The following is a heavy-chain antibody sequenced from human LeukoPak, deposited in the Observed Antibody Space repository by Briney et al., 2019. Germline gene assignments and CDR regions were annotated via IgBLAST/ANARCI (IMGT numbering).Heavy chain of an antibody. CDR2: IKPDGSGT. CDR3: ARDGGELWPLDE. CDR1: GFPFKGYW. Sequence: GGSLRLSCVASGFPFKGYWMTWVRQSPGKGLDWVANIKPDGSGTNYLDSVKGRFTISRDNARDSLFLEMNNLRVDDTAVYYCARDGGELWPLDEWGQGILVTVSS. V-gene: IGHV3-7*01. J-gene: IGHJ4*02. D-gene: IGHD3-10*01.